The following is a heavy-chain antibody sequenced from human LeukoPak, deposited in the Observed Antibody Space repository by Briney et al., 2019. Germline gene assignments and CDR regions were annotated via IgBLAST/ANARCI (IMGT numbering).Heavy chain of an antibody. CDR2: ISYSGNT. V-gene: IGHV4-59*12. Sequence: PSETLSLTCTVSGVTISSYYWSWIRQAPGKGLEWIGYISYSGNTNYNPPLKSRVTISIDTSKTQISLKLTSVTAADTAVYYCARGGGTFDYWGQGILVTVSS. CDR3: ARGGGTFDY. D-gene: IGHD3-16*01. CDR1: GVTISSYY. J-gene: IGHJ4*02.